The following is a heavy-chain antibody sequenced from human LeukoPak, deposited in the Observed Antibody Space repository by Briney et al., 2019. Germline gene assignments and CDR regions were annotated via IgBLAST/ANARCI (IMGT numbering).Heavy chain of an antibody. D-gene: IGHD3-22*01. CDR1: GFTFSSYG. J-gene: IGHJ4*02. CDR3: AKDYDSSGSIPRN. Sequence: GRSLRLSCAASGFTFSSYGMHWVRQAPGKGLEWVAVISYDGSNKYYADSVKGRFTISRDNSKDTLYLQMNSLRAEDTALYYCAKDYDSSGSIPRNWGQGTLVTVSS. V-gene: IGHV3-30*18. CDR2: ISYDGSNK.